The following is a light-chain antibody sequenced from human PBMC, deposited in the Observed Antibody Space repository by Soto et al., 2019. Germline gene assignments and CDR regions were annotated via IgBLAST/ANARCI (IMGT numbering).Light chain of an antibody. J-gene: IGLJ1*01. CDR1: SSDFGTYNG. CDR3: SSYTISNTYV. V-gene: IGLV2-18*02. CDR2: DVS. Sequence: QSALTQPPSVSGSPGQSVTISCTGPSSDFGTYNGISWYQQPPGTAPKLMIYDVSNRPSGVPDRFSGSKSGNTASLTISGLQAEDEGDYSCSSYTISNTYVFGTGTKVT.